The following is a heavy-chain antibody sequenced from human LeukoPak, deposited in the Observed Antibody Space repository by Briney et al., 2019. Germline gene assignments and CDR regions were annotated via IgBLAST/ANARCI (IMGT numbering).Heavy chain of an antibody. CDR1: GFTFSSYA. Sequence: PGGSLRLSCAASGFTFSSYAMSWVRQAPGKGLEWVSAISGSGGSTYYADSVKGRFIISRDNSKNTLYLQMNSLRAEDTAVYYCAKDSMIVGATYYFDYWGQGTLVTVSS. V-gene: IGHV3-23*01. CDR2: ISGSGGST. CDR3: AKDSMIVGATYYFDY. J-gene: IGHJ4*02. D-gene: IGHD1-26*01.